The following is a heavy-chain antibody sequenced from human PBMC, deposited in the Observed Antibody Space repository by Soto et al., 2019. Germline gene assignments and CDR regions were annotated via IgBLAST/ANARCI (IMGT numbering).Heavy chain of an antibody. CDR3: ARPSSGYSSGWYGSWYNWFDP. V-gene: IGHV4-39*01. CDR1: GGSISSSSYY. J-gene: IGHJ5*02. D-gene: IGHD6-19*01. Sequence: SETLSLTCTVSGGSISSSSYYWGWIRQPPGKGLEWIGSIYYSGSTYYNPSLKSRVTISVDTSKNQFSLKLSSVTAADTAVYYCARPSSGYSSGWYGSWYNWFDPWGQGTLVTVSS. CDR2: IYYSGST.